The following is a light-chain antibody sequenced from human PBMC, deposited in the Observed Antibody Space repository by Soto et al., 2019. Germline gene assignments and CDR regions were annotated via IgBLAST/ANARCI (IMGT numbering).Light chain of an antibody. CDR1: SSDVGGYNF. CDR2: EVS. Sequence: QSALTQPASVSGSPGQSITISCTGTSSDVGGYNFVSWYQQQSGKAPKLMIHEVSNRPSGVSNRFSGSKSGNTASLTISGLQAEDEADYYCSSFTRSRAYVLGSGTKVTVL. J-gene: IGLJ1*01. CDR3: SSFTRSRAYV. V-gene: IGLV2-14*01.